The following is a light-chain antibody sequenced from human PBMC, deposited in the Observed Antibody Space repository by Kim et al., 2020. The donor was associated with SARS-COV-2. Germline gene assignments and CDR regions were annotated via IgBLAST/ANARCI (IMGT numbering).Light chain of an antibody. Sequence: SYELTQPPSVSVSPGQTASITCSGDKLGDKYACWYQQKPGQSPVLVIYQDSKRPSGIPERFSGSNSGNTATLTISGTQAMDEVDYYCQAWDSSNVVFGGGTQLTVL. V-gene: IGLV3-1*01. J-gene: IGLJ2*01. CDR3: QAWDSSNVV. CDR1: KLGDKY. CDR2: QDS.